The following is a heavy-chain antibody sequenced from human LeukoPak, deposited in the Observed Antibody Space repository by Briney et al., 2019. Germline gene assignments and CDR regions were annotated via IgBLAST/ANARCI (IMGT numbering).Heavy chain of an antibody. V-gene: IGHV3-53*05. CDR2: IYGGGNI. Sequence: GGSLRLSCAASGFTVSSNYMNWVRQAPGKGLEWVSVIYGGGNIYYADSVKGRFTISRDNSKNTLYLQMNSLRAEDTAVYYCARDGEGIAAAGDYWGQGTLVTVSS. CDR3: ARDGEGIAAAGDY. CDR1: GFTVSSNY. D-gene: IGHD6-13*01. J-gene: IGHJ4*02.